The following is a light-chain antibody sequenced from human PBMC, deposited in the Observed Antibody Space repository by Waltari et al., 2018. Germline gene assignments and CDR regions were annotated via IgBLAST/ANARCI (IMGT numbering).Light chain of an antibody. J-gene: IGKJ3*01. Sequence: DIVMTQSPDSLAVSLCERATINCTSSQRVLYSSNNKNYLAWYQQKPGQPPKLLIYWASTRESGVPDRFSGSGSGTDFTLTISSLQAEDVAVYYCQQYYSTPVTFGPGTKVDIK. CDR1: QRVLYSSNNKNY. CDR2: WAS. CDR3: QQYYSTPVT. V-gene: IGKV4-1*01.